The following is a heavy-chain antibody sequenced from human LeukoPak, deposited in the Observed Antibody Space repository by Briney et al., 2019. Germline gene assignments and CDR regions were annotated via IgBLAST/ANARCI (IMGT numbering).Heavy chain of an antibody. V-gene: IGHV1-69*01. CDR1: GGTFSSYA. CDR2: IIPIFGTA. CDR3: ARDPSSYYDSSRVAFDI. D-gene: IGHD3-22*01. J-gene: IGHJ3*02. Sequence: SSVKVSCKASGGTFSSYAISWVRQAPGQGLEWMGGIIPIFGTANYAQKFQGRVTITADESTSTAYMELSSLRSEDTAVYYCARDPSSYYDSSRVAFDIWGQGTMVTVSS.